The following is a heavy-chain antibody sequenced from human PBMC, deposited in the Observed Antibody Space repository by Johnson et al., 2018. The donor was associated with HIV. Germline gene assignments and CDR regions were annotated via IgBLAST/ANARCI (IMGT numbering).Heavy chain of an antibody. D-gene: IGHD5-24*01. CDR3: ARDTSAGRWLQRGGGAFDI. CDR1: GFTVSSNY. J-gene: IGHJ3*02. CDR2: IYSGGST. V-gene: IGHV3-66*02. Sequence: VQLVESGGGLVQPGGSLRLSCAASGFTVSSNYMSWVRQAPGKGLEWVSVIYSGGSTYYADSVKGRFTISRDNSKNTLYLQMNIRRAEDTAVYYCARDTSAGRWLQRGGGAFDIWGQGTMVIVSS.